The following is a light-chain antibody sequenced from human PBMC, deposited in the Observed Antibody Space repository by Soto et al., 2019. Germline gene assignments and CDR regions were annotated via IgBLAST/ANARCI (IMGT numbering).Light chain of an antibody. J-gene: IGLJ1*01. CDR2: DVS. CDR3: WSYAVSPYV. Sequence: HSDRNHRPSVSGSPGQSVAISFTGNNIDVGDYNYVSWYQQHPGKAPKVMIYDVSKRPSGVPDRFSGSKSGNTASLTISGLQAEDKADYYCWSYAVSPYVVGTGTKVT. V-gene: IGLV2-11*01. CDR1: NIDVGDYNY.